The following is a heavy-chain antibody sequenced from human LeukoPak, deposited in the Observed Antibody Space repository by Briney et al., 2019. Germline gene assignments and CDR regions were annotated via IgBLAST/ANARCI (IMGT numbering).Heavy chain of an antibody. CDR2: IERDGSET. V-gene: IGHV3-7*04. CDR1: GFTLSTYW. Sequence: GGSLRLSCAASGFTLSTYWMSWVRQAPGKGLEWVANIERDGSETNYVGSVKGRFTISRDNSKNTLYLQMNSLRAEDTAVYYCARGLTIFGVVSLDYWGQGTLVTVSS. CDR3: ARGLTIFGVVSLDY. D-gene: IGHD3-3*01. J-gene: IGHJ4*02.